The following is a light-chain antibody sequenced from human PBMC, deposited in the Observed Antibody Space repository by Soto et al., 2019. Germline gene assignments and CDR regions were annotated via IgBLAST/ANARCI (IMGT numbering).Light chain of an antibody. CDR3: QQYYSSPYT. V-gene: IGKV4-1*01. J-gene: IGKJ2*01. CDR2: WAS. CDR1: QNVLYNSNNKNY. Sequence: DIVMTQSPDSLAVSLGERATINCKSSQNVLYNSNNKNYLAWYQQKPRQPPKLLIYWASTRESGVPDRFSGSGSGTDFTLTISSLQAEDVAVYYCQQYYSSPYTFGQGTKLEIK.